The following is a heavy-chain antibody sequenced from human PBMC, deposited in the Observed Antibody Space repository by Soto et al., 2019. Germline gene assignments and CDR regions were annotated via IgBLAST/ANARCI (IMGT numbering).Heavy chain of an antibody. CDR1: GFTFSNAW. D-gene: IGHD3-16*02. J-gene: IGHJ4*02. CDR2: IKSKTDGGTT. V-gene: IGHV3-15*07. Sequence: TGGSLRLSCASSGFTFSNAWMNWVRQAPGKGLEWVGRIKSKTDGGTTDYAAPVKGRFTISRDDSKNTLYLQMNSLKTEDTAVYYCTTEFYGLALYYFDYWGQGTLVTVSS. CDR3: TTEFYGLALYYFDY.